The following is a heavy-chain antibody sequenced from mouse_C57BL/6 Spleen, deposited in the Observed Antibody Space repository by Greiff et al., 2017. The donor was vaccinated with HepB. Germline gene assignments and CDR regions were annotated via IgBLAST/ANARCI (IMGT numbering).Heavy chain of an antibody. J-gene: IGHJ3*01. CDR3: TGAAQATAWFAY. Sequence: VQLQQSGTVLARPGASVKMSCKTSGYTFTSYWMHWVKQRPGQGLEWIGAIYPGNSDTSYNQKFKGKAKLTAVTSASTAYMELSSLTNEDSAVYYCTGAAQATAWFAYWGQGTLVTVSA. D-gene: IGHD3-2*02. V-gene: IGHV1-5*01. CDR2: IYPGNSDT. CDR1: GYTFTSYW.